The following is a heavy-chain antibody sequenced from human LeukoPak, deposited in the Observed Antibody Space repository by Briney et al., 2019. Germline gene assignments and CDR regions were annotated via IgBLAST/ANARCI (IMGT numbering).Heavy chain of an antibody. CDR1: GFTFSSYE. CDR2: ISSSGSTI. D-gene: IGHD3-22*01. CDR3: AGDSSGYPDY. Sequence: GGSLRLSCAASGFTFSSYEMNWVRQAPGKGLEWVSYISSSGSTIYYADSVKGRFTISRDNAKNSLYLRMNSLRAEDTAVYYCAGDSSGYPDYWGQGTLVTVSS. V-gene: IGHV3-48*03. J-gene: IGHJ4*02.